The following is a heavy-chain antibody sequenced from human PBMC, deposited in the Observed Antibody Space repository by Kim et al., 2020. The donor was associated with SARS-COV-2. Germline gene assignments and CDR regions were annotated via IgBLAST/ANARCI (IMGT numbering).Heavy chain of an antibody. CDR1: GGSISSYY. D-gene: IGHD3-10*01. Sequence: SETLSLTCTVSGGSISSYYWSWIRQPPGKGLEWIGYIYYSGSTNYNPSLKSRVTISVDTSKNQFSLKLSSVTAADTAVYYCARGIGELYNPQDRYNWFDPWGQGTLVTVSS. CDR3: ARGIGELYNPQDRYNWFDP. J-gene: IGHJ5*02. V-gene: IGHV4-59*13. CDR2: IYYSGST.